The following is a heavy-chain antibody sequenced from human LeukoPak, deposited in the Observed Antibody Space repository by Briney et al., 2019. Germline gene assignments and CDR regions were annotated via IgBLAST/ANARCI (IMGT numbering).Heavy chain of an antibody. V-gene: IGHV1-69*06. CDR1: GGTFSSYA. CDR3: ARGRPTTTIAAAGVNWFDP. CDR2: IIPIFGTA. Sequence: SVKVSCKASGGTFSSYAISWVRQAPGQGLEWMGGIIPIFGTANYAQKFQGRVTITADKSTSTAYMELSSLRSEDTAVYYCARGRPTTTIAAAGVNWFDPWGQGTLVTVSS. J-gene: IGHJ5*02. D-gene: IGHD6-13*01.